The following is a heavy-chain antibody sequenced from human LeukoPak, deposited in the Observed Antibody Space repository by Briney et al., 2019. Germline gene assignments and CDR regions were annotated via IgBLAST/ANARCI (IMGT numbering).Heavy chain of an antibody. CDR3: ARSGYSYGILDY. V-gene: IGHV1-69*13. Sequence: GASVKVSCKASGGTFSSYAISWVRQAPGQGLEWMGGIIPIFGTANYAQKFQGRVTITADESTSTAYMELSSLRSEDTAVYYCARSGYSYGILDYWGQGTLVTVSS. J-gene: IGHJ4*02. CDR2: IIPIFGTA. CDR1: GGTFSSYA. D-gene: IGHD5-18*01.